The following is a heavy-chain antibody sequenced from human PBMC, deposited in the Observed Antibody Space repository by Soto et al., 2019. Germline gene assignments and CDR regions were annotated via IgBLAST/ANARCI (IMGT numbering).Heavy chain of an antibody. CDR2: IRGSGGIT. Sequence: EVQLLESGGGLVQPGGSLRLSCAASGFTFSAYAMSWVRQAPGKGLEWVSGIRGSGGITQYADSVKGRFTISRDNSKNTLYLQMNRLRAEDTAVYCCAKVLWELSYYFDYWGQGSLVTVSS. CDR3: AKVLWELSYYFDY. V-gene: IGHV3-23*01. D-gene: IGHD1-26*01. J-gene: IGHJ4*02. CDR1: GFTFSAYA.